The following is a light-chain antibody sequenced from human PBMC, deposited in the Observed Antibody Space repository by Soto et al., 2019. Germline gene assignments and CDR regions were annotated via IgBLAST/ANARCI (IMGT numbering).Light chain of an antibody. V-gene: IGLV2-8*01. Sequence: QSALTQPPSASGSPGQSVAISCTGTSSDVGGYNYVSWYQQHLGKAPKLIIYEVSQRPSGVPDRFSGSKSGNTASLTVSGLQTEDEADYYCSAYAGSNNFVFXSGTKVTVL. J-gene: IGLJ1*01. CDR2: EVS. CDR3: SAYAGSNNFV. CDR1: SSDVGGYNY.